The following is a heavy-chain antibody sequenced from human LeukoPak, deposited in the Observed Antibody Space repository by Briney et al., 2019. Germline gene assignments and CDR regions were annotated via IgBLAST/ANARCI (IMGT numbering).Heavy chain of an antibody. J-gene: IGHJ4*02. CDR2: INHSGST. D-gene: IGHD6-6*01. CDR1: GYSISSGYY. Sequence: SETLSLTCTVSGYSISSGYYWSWIRQPPGKGLEWIGEINHSGSTNYNPSLKSRVTISVDTSKNQFSLKLSSVTAADTAVYYCARGSLEQYSSSSGPLHYWGQGTPVTVSS. V-gene: IGHV4-38-2*02. CDR3: ARGSLEQYSSSSGPLHY.